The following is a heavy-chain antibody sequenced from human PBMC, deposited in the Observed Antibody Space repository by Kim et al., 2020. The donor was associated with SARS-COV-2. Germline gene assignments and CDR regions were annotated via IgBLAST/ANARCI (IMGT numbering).Heavy chain of an antibody. Sequence: ASVKVSCKASGYTFTSYDINWVRQATGQGLEWMGWMNPNSGNTGYAQKFQGRVTMTRNTSISTSYMELSSLRPEDTAVYYCARLPPRRITMVRGVKSWFDPWGQGTLVTVSS. J-gene: IGHJ5*02. CDR3: ARLPPRRITMVRGVKSWFDP. CDR1: GYTFTSYD. V-gene: IGHV1-8*01. CDR2: MNPNSGNT. D-gene: IGHD3-10*01.